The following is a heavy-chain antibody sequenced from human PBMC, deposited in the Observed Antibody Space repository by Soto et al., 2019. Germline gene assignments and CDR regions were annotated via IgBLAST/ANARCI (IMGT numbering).Heavy chain of an antibody. J-gene: IGHJ4*02. Sequence: QVQLQESGPGLVKPSETLSLTCTVSGGSISSYYWSWIRQPPGKGLEWIGYIYYSGSTNYNPSLTSLVTISVDTSKNLFSLKLSSVTAAATAVYYCASRYGYSVDYWGQGTLVTVSS. CDR1: GGSISSYY. D-gene: IGHD6-13*01. CDR2: IYYSGST. CDR3: ASRYGYSVDY. V-gene: IGHV4-59*08.